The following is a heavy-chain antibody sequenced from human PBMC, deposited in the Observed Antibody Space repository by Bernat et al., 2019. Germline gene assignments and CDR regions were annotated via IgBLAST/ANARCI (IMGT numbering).Heavy chain of an antibody. D-gene: IGHD2-15*01. CDR1: GFTFSSYA. CDR3: ARGNIVVVVAATPIDY. J-gene: IGHJ4*02. Sequence: VQVVESGGGVVQPGRSLRLSCAASGFTFSSYAMHWVRQAPGKGLEWVAVISYDGSNKYYADSVKGRFTISRDNSKNTLYLQMNSLRAEDTAVYYCARGNIVVVVAATPIDYWGQGTLVTVSS. CDR2: ISYDGSNK. V-gene: IGHV3-30*01.